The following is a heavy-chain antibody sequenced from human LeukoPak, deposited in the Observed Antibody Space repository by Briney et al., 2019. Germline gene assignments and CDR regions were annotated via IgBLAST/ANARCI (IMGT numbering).Heavy chain of an antibody. CDR3: ARSGEVGNWFDP. V-gene: IGHV4-4*07. CDR1: GGSISSYY. D-gene: IGHD3-16*01. CDR2: IYTSGST. J-gene: IGHJ5*02. Sequence: SETLSLTCTVSGGSISSYYWSWIRQPAGKGLDWIGRIYTSGSTNYNPSLKSRVTISVDTSKNQFSLKLSSVTAADTAVYYCARSGEVGNWFDPWGQGTLVTVSS.